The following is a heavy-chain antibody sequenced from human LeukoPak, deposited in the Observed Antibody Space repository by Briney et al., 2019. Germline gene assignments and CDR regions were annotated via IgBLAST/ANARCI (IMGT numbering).Heavy chain of an antibody. CDR3: ARVDPLLDLDY. Sequence: SETLSLTCAVSGGSIISSNCWTWVRQPPGKGLEWIGEIYHSGSTNYNPSLKSRVTISVDKSKNQFSLKLSSVTAADTAVYYCARVDPLLDLDYWGQGTLVTVSS. CDR1: GGSIISSNC. CDR2: IYHSGST. J-gene: IGHJ4*02. V-gene: IGHV4-4*02. D-gene: IGHD2-2*02.